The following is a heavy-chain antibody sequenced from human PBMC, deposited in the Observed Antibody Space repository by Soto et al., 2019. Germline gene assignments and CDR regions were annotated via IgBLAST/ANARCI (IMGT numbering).Heavy chain of an antibody. J-gene: IGHJ4*02. CDR2: IYWDDDK. CDR3: AHHSPTTVTSDY. CDR1: GFSLSTSGVG. D-gene: IGHD4-17*01. Sequence: QITLKESGPTLVKPTQTLTLTCTFSGFSLSTSGVGVGWIRQPPGKALEWLALIYWDDDKRYSPSLKSRLTINKDTSKNQVVLTMTNMDPVDTATYYCAHHSPTTVTSDYWGQGTLVTVSS. V-gene: IGHV2-5*02.